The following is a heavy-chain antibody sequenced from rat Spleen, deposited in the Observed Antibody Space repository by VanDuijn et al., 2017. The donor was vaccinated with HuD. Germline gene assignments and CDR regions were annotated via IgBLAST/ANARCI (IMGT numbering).Heavy chain of an antibody. J-gene: IGHJ2*01. Sequence: EVQLVESGGGLVQPGRSLKLSCAASGFTFSNYGMAWVRQAPTKGLEWVATISYDGSSTYYRDSVKGRFTISRDNAKSTLYLQMNSLRSEDTATYYCTNFALFDYWGQGVMVTVSS. V-gene: IGHV5-29*01. CDR3: TNFALFDY. CDR2: ISYDGSST. CDR1: GFTFSNYG.